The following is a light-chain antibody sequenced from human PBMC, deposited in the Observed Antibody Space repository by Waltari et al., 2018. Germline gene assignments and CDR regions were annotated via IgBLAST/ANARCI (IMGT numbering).Light chain of an antibody. V-gene: IGKV2-30*02. CDR1: QSLVHSNGNTY. CDR2: EVS. Sequence: DVVMTQSPLSLPITPGQPASISCRSSQSLVHSNGNTYLSWYQQKPGQPPRRLIYEVSNQDSGVPDRFSGSGAGTDFTLKISRVEGEDVGVYYCGQGTHLPYSFGQGTKVEIK. CDR3: GQGTHLPYS. J-gene: IGKJ2*03.